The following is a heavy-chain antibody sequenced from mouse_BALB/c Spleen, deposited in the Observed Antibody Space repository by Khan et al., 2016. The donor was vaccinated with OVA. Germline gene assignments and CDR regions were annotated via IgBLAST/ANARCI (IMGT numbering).Heavy chain of an antibody. D-gene: IGHD1-2*01. Sequence: QVQLQQPGTELVMPGASVKMSCKASGYTFTSYWMHWVKQRPGQGLEWIGVFDPSDKYITYNQKFRGKASLTVDTSSSTAYMQLSSLTSEDSAVYYCARGGRFITTATWFPYWGQGTLVAVSA. CDR3: ARGGRFITTATWFPY. J-gene: IGHJ3*01. CDR2: FDPSDKYI. V-gene: IGHV1-59*01. CDR1: GYTFTSYW.